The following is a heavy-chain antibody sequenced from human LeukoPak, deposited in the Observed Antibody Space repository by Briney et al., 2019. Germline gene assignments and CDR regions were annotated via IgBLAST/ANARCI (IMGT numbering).Heavy chain of an antibody. D-gene: IGHD3-3*01. CDR2: MNPNSGNT. Sequence: ASVKVSCKXSGYTFTSYDINWVRQATGQGLEWMGWMNPNSGNTGYAQKFQGRVTMTRNTSISTAYMELSSLRTEDADVYYCATGAANYDFWSGYFHSAYYYYYYMDVWGKGTTVTVSS. J-gene: IGHJ6*03. V-gene: IGHV1-8*01. CDR3: ATGAANYDFWSGYFHSAYYYYYYMDV. CDR1: GYTFTSYD.